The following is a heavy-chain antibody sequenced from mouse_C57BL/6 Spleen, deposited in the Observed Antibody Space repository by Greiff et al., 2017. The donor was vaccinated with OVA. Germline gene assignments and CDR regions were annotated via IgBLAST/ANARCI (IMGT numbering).Heavy chain of an antibody. J-gene: IGHJ3*01. CDR3: ARVSNYVFAY. CDR1: GYSITSGYY. V-gene: IGHV3-6*01. Sequence: ESGPGLVKPSQSLSLTCSVTGYSITSGYYWNWIRQFPGNKLEWMGYISYDGSNNYNPSLKNRISITRDTSKNQFFLKLNSVTTEDTATYYCARVSNYVFAYWGQGTLVTVSA. D-gene: IGHD2-5*01. CDR2: ISYDGSN.